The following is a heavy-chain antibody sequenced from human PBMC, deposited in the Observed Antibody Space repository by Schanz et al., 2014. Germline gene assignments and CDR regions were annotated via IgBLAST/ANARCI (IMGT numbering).Heavy chain of an antibody. CDR2: INQDGSEK. Sequence: VQLVESGGGVVQPGRSLRLSCAASGFTFSNHGMHWVRQAPGKGLEWVANINQDGSEKYYVDSVKGRFTISRDNAKNSLYLQMNGLRAEDTAVFYCARDGAELYYFDDWGQGTLVTVSS. CDR1: GFTFSNHG. CDR3: ARDGAELYYFDD. V-gene: IGHV3-7*01. J-gene: IGHJ4*02. D-gene: IGHD1-1*01.